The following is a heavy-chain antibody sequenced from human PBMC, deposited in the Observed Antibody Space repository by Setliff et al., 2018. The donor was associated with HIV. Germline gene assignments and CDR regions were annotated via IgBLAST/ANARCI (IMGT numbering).Heavy chain of an antibody. V-gene: IGHV4-39*01. Sequence: SETLSLTCTVSGGSVSDTSYYWGWIRQPPGKGLEWLANVYYSGGTYYNPSLNSRVTIPVDTSRNQFSLKLTSVTAADTALYFCSRLGDSGYDFRGYFDYWGQGKLVTVSS. D-gene: IGHD5-12*01. CDR2: VYYSGGT. J-gene: IGHJ4*02. CDR3: SRLGDSGYDFRGYFDY. CDR1: GGSVSDTSYY.